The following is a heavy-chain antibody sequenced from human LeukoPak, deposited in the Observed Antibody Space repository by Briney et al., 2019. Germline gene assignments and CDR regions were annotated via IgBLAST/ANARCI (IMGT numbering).Heavy chain of an antibody. CDR2: INPNSGGT. D-gene: IGHD3-3*02. CDR1: GYTFTGYY. CDR3: ASPASPYSSFGEGFDF. Sequence: ASVKVSCKASGYTFTGYYMHWVRQAPGQGLEWMGWINPNSGGTNYAQKFQGRVTMTRDTSINTAYMELSRLRSDDTAVYYCASPASPYSSFGEGFDFWDQGTLVTVSS. V-gene: IGHV1-2*02. J-gene: IGHJ4*02.